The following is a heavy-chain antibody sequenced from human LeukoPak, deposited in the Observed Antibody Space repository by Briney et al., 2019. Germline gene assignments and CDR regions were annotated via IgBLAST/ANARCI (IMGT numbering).Heavy chain of an antibody. CDR1: GFIFSDYS. V-gene: IGHV3-21*06. Sequence: GGSLRLSCVASGFIFSDYSMDWVRQAPGKGLEWVSSISSSSAYIFYSDSVKGRFTISRDNAQSSLYLQMNSLRAEDTAVYYCARGEYGSGSYHIDYWGQGTLVTVSS. CDR2: ISSSSAYI. J-gene: IGHJ4*02. CDR3: ARGEYGSGSYHIDY. D-gene: IGHD3-10*01.